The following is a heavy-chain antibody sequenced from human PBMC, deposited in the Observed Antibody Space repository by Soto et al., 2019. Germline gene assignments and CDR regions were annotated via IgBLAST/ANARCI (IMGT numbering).Heavy chain of an antibody. CDR1: GASVTSPEHY. D-gene: IGHD2-15*01. J-gene: IGHJ6*02. CDR2: IYYGGST. V-gene: IGHV4-30-4*01. CDR3: APLSVSLSGPYGIHV. Sequence: PSETLSLTCSVSGASVTSPEHYWTWIRQSPGKGLEWIGYIYYGGSTVYNPSLKSRVTLSVDTSKNQFSVRLNSVTASDTAVYYCAPLSVSLSGPYGIHVWGQGTTVTVSS.